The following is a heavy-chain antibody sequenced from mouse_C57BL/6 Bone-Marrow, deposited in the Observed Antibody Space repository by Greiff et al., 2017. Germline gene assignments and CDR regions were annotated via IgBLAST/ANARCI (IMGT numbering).Heavy chain of an antibody. Sequence: EVKLVESGGGLVKPGGSLKLSCAASGFTFSDYGMHWVRQAPEKGLEWVAYISSGSSTIYYADTVKGRFTISRDNAKNTLFLQMTSLRSEDTAMYYCARPWDWYFDVWGTGTTVTVSS. CDR3: ARPWDWYFDV. CDR1: GFTFSDYG. CDR2: ISSGSSTI. J-gene: IGHJ1*03. V-gene: IGHV5-17*01.